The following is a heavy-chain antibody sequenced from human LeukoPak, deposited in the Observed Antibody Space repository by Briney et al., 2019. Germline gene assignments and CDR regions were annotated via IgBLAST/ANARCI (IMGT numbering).Heavy chain of an antibody. J-gene: IGHJ4*02. CDR2: IWYDGNHK. CDR3: AKAPKRYCTSASCQGYFDY. V-gene: IGHV3-30*02. CDR1: GFTFSSYG. Sequence: GGSLSLSCAASGFTFSSYGMHWVRQAPGKGLEWVAIIWYDGNHKYYVDSVKGRLTISRDNSKNTLYLQMDSLRAEDTAVYYCAKAPKRYCTSASCQGYFDYWGQGTLVTVSS. D-gene: IGHD2-2*01.